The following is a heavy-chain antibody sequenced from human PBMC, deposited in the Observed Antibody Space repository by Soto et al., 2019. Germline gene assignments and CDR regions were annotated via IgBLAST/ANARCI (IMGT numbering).Heavy chain of an antibody. J-gene: IGHJ4*02. CDR1: SGSFAGYY. CDR2: INHSGST. V-gene: IGHV4-34*01. CDR3: ARGRRTAVTIDY. Sequence: SDTLSLTCAVHSGSFAGYYWSCIRQPPGKGLEWIGEINHSGSTNYNPSLKSRVTISVDTSRNQFSLKLSSVTAADTAVYYCARGRRTAVTIDYWGQGTLVTVS. D-gene: IGHD4-17*01.